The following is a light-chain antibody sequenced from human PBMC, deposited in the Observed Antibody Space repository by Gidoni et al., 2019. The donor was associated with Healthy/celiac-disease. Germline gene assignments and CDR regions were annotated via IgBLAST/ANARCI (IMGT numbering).Light chain of an antibody. CDR2: LNSDGSH. V-gene: IGLV4-69*01. CDR3: QTWGTGIVV. Sequence: QLVLTQSPSASASLAASVKLTCTLSSGHSSYALACHQPQPEKGPRYFMKLNSDGSHSKGDGIPDRFSGSSSGAGRYLTISSLQSEDEAYYYCQTWGTGIVVFGGWTKLTVL. CDR1: SGHSSYA. J-gene: IGLJ2*01.